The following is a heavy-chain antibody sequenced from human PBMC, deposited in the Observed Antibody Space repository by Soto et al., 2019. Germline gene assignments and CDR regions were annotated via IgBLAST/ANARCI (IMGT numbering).Heavy chain of an antibody. CDR3: ARGRGYSDGIDY. J-gene: IGHJ4*02. D-gene: IGHD2-15*01. V-gene: IGHV1-8*01. Sequence: SVKVSCKASGYTFTSLDINWVRQATGQGLEWMGWMNPNSGSTGSAQKFQGRVAMTRDTSINTAYMELSSLRSDDTAVYYCARGRGYSDGIDYWGQGTLVTVSS. CDR1: GYTFTSLD. CDR2: MNPNSGST.